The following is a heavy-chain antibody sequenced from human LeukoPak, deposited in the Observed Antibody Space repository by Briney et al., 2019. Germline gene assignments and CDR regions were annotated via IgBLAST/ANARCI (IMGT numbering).Heavy chain of an antibody. V-gene: IGHV3-30*02. Sequence: KAGGSLRLSCAASGFTFSDYGMHWVRRAPGKGLEWLSFIRYDGSSKYYADSVKGRFTISRDNSKNTLYLQMNSLRAEDRAVYYCAKDPNYYYGSATYGNYFDHWGQGTLVTVSS. CDR3: AKDPNYYYGSATYGNYFDH. CDR2: IRYDGSSK. J-gene: IGHJ4*02. CDR1: GFTFSDYG. D-gene: IGHD3-10*01.